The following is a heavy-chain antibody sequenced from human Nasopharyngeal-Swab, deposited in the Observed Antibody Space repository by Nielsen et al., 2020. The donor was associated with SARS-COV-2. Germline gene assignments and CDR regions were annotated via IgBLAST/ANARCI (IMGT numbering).Heavy chain of an antibody. V-gene: IGHV3-11*01. CDR1: GFTFSDYY. CDR2: ISSSGSTI. Sequence: GESLKISCAASGFTFSDYYMSWIRQAPGKGLEWVSYISSSGSTIYYADSVEGRFTISRDNAKNSLYLQMNSLRAEDTAVYYCARARGYSGYGFDYWGQGTLVTVSS. CDR3: ARARGYSGYGFDY. D-gene: IGHD5-12*01. J-gene: IGHJ4*02.